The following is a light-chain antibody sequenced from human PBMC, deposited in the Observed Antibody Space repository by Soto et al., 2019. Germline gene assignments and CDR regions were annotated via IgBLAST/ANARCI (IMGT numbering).Light chain of an antibody. J-gene: IGKJ3*01. V-gene: IGKV3-20*01. CDR3: KQYGSSLFT. CDR2: GAS. Sequence: EVILTQSPATMSLSPGERATLSCRASQSVSSKYLAWYQQKPGQAPMVLIYGASIRATGIPERFSGGGSGTDFTLTITRLEPEDFAVYYCKQYGSSLFTFGPGTKVDIK. CDR1: QSVSSKY.